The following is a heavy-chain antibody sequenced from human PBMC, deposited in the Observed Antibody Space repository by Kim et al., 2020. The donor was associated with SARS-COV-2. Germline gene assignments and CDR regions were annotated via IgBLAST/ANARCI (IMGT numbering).Heavy chain of an antibody. Sequence: GGSLRLSCAASGFTFSSYGMHWVRQAPGKGLEWVALISYDGSNNYYVDSVKGRFTISRDDSKNTLYLQINSLRAEDTAVYYCARDASRNCGGDCYSRYFQHWGQGTLVTVSS. CDR2: ISYDGSNN. D-gene: IGHD2-21*02. J-gene: IGHJ1*01. CDR3: ARDASRNCGGDCYSRYFQH. V-gene: IGHV3-33*01. CDR1: GFTFSSYG.